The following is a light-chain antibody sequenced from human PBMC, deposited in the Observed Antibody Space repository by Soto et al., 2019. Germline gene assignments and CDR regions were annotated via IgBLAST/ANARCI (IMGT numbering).Light chain of an antibody. CDR1: SSDVGGFNY. V-gene: IGLV2-14*01. Sequence: QSVLAQPASVSGSPGQSITISCTGTSSDVGGFNYVSWYQQHPGKAPKLIIYDVTSRPSGVSNRFSGSKSGNTASLTISGLQAEDEADYYCSSYTSTSTLGFGGGTKLTVL. CDR2: DVT. CDR3: SSYTSTSTLG. J-gene: IGLJ2*01.